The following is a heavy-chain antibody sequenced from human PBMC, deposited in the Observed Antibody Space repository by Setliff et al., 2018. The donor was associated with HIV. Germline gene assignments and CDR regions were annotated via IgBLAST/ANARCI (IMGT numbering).Heavy chain of an antibody. CDR2: TSWSGAST. CDR3: ARDDRDYSGSGGGRYMDV. D-gene: IGHD3-10*01. Sequence: GGSLRLSCAASGFTFSDHYMDWVRQAPGKGLEWVSGTSWSGASTGYGDSVKGRFIMSRGNAKNSVYLQMNSLRAEDTALYYCARDDRDYSGSGGGRYMDVWGEGTPVTVSS. J-gene: IGHJ6*03. V-gene: IGHV3-20*04. CDR1: GFTFSDHY.